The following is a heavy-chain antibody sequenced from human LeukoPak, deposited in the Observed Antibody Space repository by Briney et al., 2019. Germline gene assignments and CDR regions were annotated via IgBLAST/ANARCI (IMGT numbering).Heavy chain of an antibody. D-gene: IGHD2-21*02. J-gene: IGHJ4*02. CDR1: GYSFTSYW. V-gene: IGHV5-51*01. CDR2: IYPGDSDT. CDR3: ARRTYCGGDCSYFDY. Sequence: GESLKISCKGSGYSFTSYWIGWVRQMPGKGLEWMGIIYPGDSDTRYSPSFQGQVTISADKSISTAYLQWSSPKASDTAMYYCARRTYCGGDCSYFDYWGQGTLVTVSS.